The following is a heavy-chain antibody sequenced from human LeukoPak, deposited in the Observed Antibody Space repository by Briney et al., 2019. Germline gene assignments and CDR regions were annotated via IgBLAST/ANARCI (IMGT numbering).Heavy chain of an antibody. D-gene: IGHD3-3*01. CDR1: GFTFSSYS. CDR3: ARDRGLGYYDFWSGYRPFDY. V-gene: IGHV3-21*01. J-gene: IGHJ4*02. CDR2: ISSSSSYI. Sequence: GGSLRLSCAASGFTFSSYSMNWVRQAPGKGLEWVSSISSSSSYIYYADSVKGRFTISRDNAKNSLYLQMNSLRAEDTAVYYCARDRGLGYYDFWSGYRPFDYWGQGTLVTVSS.